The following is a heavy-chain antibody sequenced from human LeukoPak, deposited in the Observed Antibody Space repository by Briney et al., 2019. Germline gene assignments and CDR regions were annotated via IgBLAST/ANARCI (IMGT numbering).Heavy chain of an antibody. D-gene: IGHD3-10*01. CDR3: ARSLYYYGSGSLDWFDP. CDR2: IYTSGST. CDR1: GGSISSYY. Sequence: PSETLSLTCTVSGGSISSYYWSWIRQPAGKGLEWIGRIYTSGSTNYNPSLKSRVTISVDTSKNQFSLKLSSVTAADTAVYYCARSLYYYGSGSLDWFDPWGQGTLVTVSS. V-gene: IGHV4-4*07. J-gene: IGHJ5*02.